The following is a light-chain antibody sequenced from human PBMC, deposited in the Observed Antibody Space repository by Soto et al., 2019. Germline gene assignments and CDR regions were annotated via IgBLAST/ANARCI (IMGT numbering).Light chain of an antibody. V-gene: IGLV1-44*01. CDR1: SSNIGSNT. J-gene: IGLJ2*01. CDR2: SNN. Sequence: QSVLTQPPSASGTPGQRVTISCSGSSSNIGSNTVNWYQQLPGTAPKLLIYSNNQRPSGDPDRFSGSKSGTSASLAISGLQSEDEADYYCAAWDDSLNGQVVFGGGTKLTVL. CDR3: AAWDDSLNGQVV.